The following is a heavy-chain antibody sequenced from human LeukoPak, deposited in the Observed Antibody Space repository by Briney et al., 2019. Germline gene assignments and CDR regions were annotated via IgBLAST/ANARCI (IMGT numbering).Heavy chain of an antibody. D-gene: IGHD3-3*01. Sequence: ASVKVSCKASGYTFTGYYMHWVRQAPGQGLEWMGWINPNSGGTNYAQKFQGRVTMTRETSISTAYMELSRLRSDDTAVYYCARAAIFGVVIIPFDYWGQGTLVTVSS. CDR1: GYTFTGYY. CDR2: INPNSGGT. V-gene: IGHV1-2*02. CDR3: ARAAIFGVVIIPFDY. J-gene: IGHJ4*02.